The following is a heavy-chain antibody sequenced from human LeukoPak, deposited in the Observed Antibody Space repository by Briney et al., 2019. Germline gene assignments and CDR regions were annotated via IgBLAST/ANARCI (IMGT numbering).Heavy chain of an antibody. J-gene: IGHJ6*03. D-gene: IGHD2-2*01. Sequence: MASETLSLTCAVSGGSISTNNWWTWVRQPPGKGLEWIGEIHHSGSTNYNPSLKSRVTISVDTSKNQFSLKLSSVTAADTAVYYCAGLGYCSSTSCYSYYYYMDVWGKGTTVTVS. CDR2: IHHSGST. CDR1: GGSISTNNW. V-gene: IGHV4-4*02. CDR3: AGLGYCSSTSCYSYYYYMDV.